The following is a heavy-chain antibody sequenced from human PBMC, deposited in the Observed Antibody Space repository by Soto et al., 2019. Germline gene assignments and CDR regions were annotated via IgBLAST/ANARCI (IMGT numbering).Heavy chain of an antibody. CDR2: IFYSGST. CDR3: ASMIGDPVLSFDS. J-gene: IGHJ5*01. CDR1: GGSISSYY. Sequence: QVQLQESGPGLVKPSETLCLTCTVSGGSISSYYWSWIRQPPGKGLEWIGFIFYSGSTSYNPSLKSRVTISIDTSEYQFSLKLNSVTAADTAVYYCASMIGDPVLSFDSWGQGTLVAVSS. V-gene: IGHV4-59*01. D-gene: IGHD3-10*02.